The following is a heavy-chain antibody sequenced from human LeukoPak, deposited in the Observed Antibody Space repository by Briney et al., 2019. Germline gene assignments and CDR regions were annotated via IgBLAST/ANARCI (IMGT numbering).Heavy chain of an antibody. CDR2: IYFDGST. CDR3: ARRSHCTGSSCPSV. V-gene: IGHV4-39*01. D-gene: IGHD2-15*01. CDR1: GDSIGSSHYY. J-gene: IGHJ6*02. Sequence: PSETLSLTCTISGDSIGSSHYYWVWIRQRPGKGLEWVVSIYFDGSTYYNPALKSRVTIFSDTSKVQFSLKLSSVTATDTAVYYCARRSHCTGSSCPSVWGQGTTVTVSS.